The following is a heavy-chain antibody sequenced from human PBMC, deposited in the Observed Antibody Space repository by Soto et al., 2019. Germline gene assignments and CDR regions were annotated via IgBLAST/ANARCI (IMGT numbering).Heavy chain of an antibody. CDR3: AKDPRYYYDSSGG. CDR1: GFTFSSYA. CDR2: ISGSGGST. Sequence: EVQLLESGGGLVQPGGSLRLSCAASGFTFSSYAMSWVRQAPGKGLEWVSAISGSGGSTYYADSVKGRFTISRDNSKXXXXXXXXXXXXXDTAVYYCAKDPRYYYDSSGGWGQGTLVTVSS. J-gene: IGHJ4*02. V-gene: IGHV3-23*01. D-gene: IGHD3-22*01.